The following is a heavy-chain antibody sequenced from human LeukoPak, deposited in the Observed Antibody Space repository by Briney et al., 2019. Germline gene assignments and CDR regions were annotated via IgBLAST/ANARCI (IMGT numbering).Heavy chain of an antibody. Sequence: GGSLRLSCAASGFTFSNYGMHWVRQAPGKGLEWVAIISYDGSNKYYADSVRGRFTISRDNSKNTLYLQMNRLRAEDTAVYYCAKRAYSSSWSADYFDYWGRGTLVTVSS. CDR1: GFTFSNYG. D-gene: IGHD6-13*01. J-gene: IGHJ4*02. V-gene: IGHV3-30*18. CDR2: ISYDGSNK. CDR3: AKRAYSSSWSADYFDY.